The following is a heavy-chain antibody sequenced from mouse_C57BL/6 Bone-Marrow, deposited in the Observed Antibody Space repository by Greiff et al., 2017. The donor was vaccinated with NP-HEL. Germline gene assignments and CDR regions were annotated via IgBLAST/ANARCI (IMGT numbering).Heavy chain of an antibody. CDR2: IYPRSGNT. D-gene: IGHD1-1*01. CDR3: AREENYGSSPAGFAY. CDR1: GYTFTSYG. Sequence: VQLQESGAELARPGASVKLSCKASGYTFTSYGISWVKQRPGQGLEWIGEIYPRSGNTYYNEKFKGKATLTADKSSSTAYMELRSLTAEASAVYFCAREENYGSSPAGFAYWGQGTLVTVSA. J-gene: IGHJ3*01. V-gene: IGHV1-81*01.